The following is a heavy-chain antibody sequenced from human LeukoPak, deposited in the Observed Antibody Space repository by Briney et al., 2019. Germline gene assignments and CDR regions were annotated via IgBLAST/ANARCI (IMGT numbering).Heavy chain of an antibody. CDR2: INHSGST. J-gene: IGHJ4*02. CDR1: GGSFSGYY. D-gene: IGHD3-22*01. Sequence: SETLSLTCAVYGGSFSGYYWSWIRQPPGKGLEWIGEINHSGSTNYNPSLKSRVTISVDTSKNQFSLKLSSVTAADTAVYYCARKVTYYYDSSGYYDWGQGTLVTVSS. V-gene: IGHV4-34*01. CDR3: ARKVTYYYDSSGYYD.